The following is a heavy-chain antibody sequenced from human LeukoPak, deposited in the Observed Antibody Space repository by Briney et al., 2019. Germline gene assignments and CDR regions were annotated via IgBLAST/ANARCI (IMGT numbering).Heavy chain of an antibody. V-gene: IGHV4-38-2*02. D-gene: IGHD6-6*01. CDR1: GYSISSDYY. Sequence: SDTLSLTCAVSGYSISSDYYWGWIRQPPGKGLEWIGTIYHSGSTYYNPSLKSRVTISVDTSKNQFSLKLSSVTAADTAVYYCARDVAARPDYFDYWGQGTLVTVSS. CDR2: IYHSGST. J-gene: IGHJ4*02. CDR3: ARDVAARPDYFDY.